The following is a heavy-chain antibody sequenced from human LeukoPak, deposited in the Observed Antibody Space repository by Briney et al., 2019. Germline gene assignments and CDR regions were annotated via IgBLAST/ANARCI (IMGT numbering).Heavy chain of an antibody. J-gene: IGHJ4*02. CDR2: ISVRWGST. CDR3: VPPGPYYHGSSGLPHFAY. V-gene: IGHV3-23*01. D-gene: IGHD3-22*01. CDR1: GLTYSSYP. Sequence: GGALRLSWAASGLTYSSYPMGWVRQAPGKGLEGVSAISVRWGSTYYADSVKGRFTISRDNSKNALYLQMNSLRAQDTAVYYCVPPGPYYHGSSGLPHFAYWRQRGLVTV.